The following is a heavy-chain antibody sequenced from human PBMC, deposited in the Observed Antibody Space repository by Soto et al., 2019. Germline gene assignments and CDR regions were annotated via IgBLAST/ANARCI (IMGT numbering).Heavy chain of an antibody. CDR2: IWYDGSNK. J-gene: IGHJ4*02. D-gene: IGHD2-21*02. V-gene: IGHV3-33*01. Sequence: QVQLVESGGGVVQPGRSLRLSCAASGFTFRSYGMHWVRQAPGKGLEWVAAIWYDGSNKYYADSVKGRFTISRDNSKNTLYLQMNSMRAEDTAVYYCARENLATYCSDYWGQGTLFTVSS. CDR1: GFTFRSYG. CDR3: ARENLATYCSDY.